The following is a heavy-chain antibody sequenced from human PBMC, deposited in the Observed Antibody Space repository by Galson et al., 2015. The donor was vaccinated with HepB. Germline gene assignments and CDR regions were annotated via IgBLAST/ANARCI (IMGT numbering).Heavy chain of an antibody. V-gene: IGHV3-7*01. CDR2: VKQDEGEK. CDR3: ARQPIMAGATGGFDY. Sequence: SLRLSCAASGFTFSNYWKSWVRQAPGKGLEWVANVKQDEGEKYYVDSVKGRFTISRDNAKNSLYLQMNSLRAEDMAVYYCARQPIMAGATGGFDYWGRGTLVTVSS. J-gene: IGHJ4*02. D-gene: IGHD1-26*01. CDR1: GFTFSNYW.